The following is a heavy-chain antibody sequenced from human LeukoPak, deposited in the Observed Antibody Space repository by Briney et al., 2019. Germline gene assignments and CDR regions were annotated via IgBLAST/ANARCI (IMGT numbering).Heavy chain of an antibody. CDR2: IYYSGST. V-gene: IGHV4-39*07. J-gene: IGHJ4*02. CDR1: GGSISSSSYY. Sequence: PSETLSLTCTVSGGSISSSSYYWGWIRQPPGKGLEWIGSIYYSGSTYYNPSLKSRVTISVDTSKNQFSLKLSSVTAADTAVYYCARALRSGIVGARLDYWGQGTLVTVSS. D-gene: IGHD1-26*01. CDR3: ARALRSGIVGARLDY.